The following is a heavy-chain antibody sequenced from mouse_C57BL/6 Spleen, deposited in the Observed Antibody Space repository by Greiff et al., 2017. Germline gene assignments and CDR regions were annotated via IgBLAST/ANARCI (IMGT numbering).Heavy chain of an antibody. Sequence: QVQLQQPGAELVKPGASVKMSCKASGYTFTSYWITWVKQRPGQGLEWIGDIYPGSGSTNYNEKFKSKATLTVDTSSSTAYMQLSSLTSEDSAVYYCASEHDHDGPWFAYWGQGTLVTVSA. V-gene: IGHV1-55*01. J-gene: IGHJ3*01. D-gene: IGHD2-4*01. CDR2: IYPGSGST. CDR1: GYTFTSYW. CDR3: ASEHDHDGPWFAY.